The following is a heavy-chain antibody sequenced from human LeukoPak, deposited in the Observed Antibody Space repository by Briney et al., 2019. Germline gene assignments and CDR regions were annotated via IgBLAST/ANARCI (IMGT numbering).Heavy chain of an antibody. V-gene: IGHV1-8*03. CDR3: ARGRPYSSGWGY. CDR2: MNPNSGNT. J-gene: IGHJ4*02. Sequence: GASVKVSCKASGYTFTSYDINWVRQATGQGLEWMGWMNPNSGNTGYAQKFQGRVTITRNTSISTAYMEPSSLRSDDTAVYYCARGRPYSSGWGYWGQGTLVTVSS. D-gene: IGHD6-19*01. CDR1: GYTFTSYD.